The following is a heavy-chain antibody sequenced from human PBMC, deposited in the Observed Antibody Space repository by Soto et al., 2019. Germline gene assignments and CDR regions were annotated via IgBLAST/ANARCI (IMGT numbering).Heavy chain of an antibody. CDR2: INHSGST. D-gene: IGHD2-8*02. V-gene: IGHV4-34*01. J-gene: IGHJ4*02. CDR1: GGSCSGYY. Sequence: QVQLQQWGAGLLKPSETLSLTCAVYGGSCSGYYWTWIRQTPGTGLEWIGEINHSGSTNYNPSLKCRVTISLDMSKYQFSLKLSSVSASVASVKSCTRDKITGLFYYWCQGTMVSFSS. CDR3: TRDKITGLFYY.